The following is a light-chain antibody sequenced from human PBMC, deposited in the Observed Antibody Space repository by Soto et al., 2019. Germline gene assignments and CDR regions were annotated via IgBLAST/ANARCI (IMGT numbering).Light chain of an antibody. J-gene: IGKJ2*01. CDR1: QNIGKY. V-gene: IGKV1-39*01. Sequence: DIQMTQSPSSQSAVVGDRVTITCRASQNIGKYLNWYQQKPGKAPNLLIYAASSLQSGVHPRFSGSGSGTDFTLTISSLQPEDFATYYCEQSDATPSTFGQGTKLEIK. CDR2: AAS. CDR3: EQSDATPST.